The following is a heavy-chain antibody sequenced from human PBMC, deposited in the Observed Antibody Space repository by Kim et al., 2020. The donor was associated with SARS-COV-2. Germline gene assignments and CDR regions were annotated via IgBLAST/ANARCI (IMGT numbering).Heavy chain of an antibody. J-gene: IGHJ1*01. V-gene: IGHV4-59*01. CDR2: IYHSGASA. D-gene: IGHD2-8*01. CDR3: ARLNGALWLAEF. CDR1: GDSINHSY. Sequence: SETLSLTCSVSGDSINHSYWTWIRQPPGKRLEWVAYIYHSGASANYNPSLTSRAAISVDKSKNQFSLKLSSVTPADTAIYYCARLNGALWLAEFWGQG.